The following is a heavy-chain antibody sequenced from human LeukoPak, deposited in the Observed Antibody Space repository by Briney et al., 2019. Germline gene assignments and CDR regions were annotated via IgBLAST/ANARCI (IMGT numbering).Heavy chain of an antibody. J-gene: IGHJ4*02. CDR2: ISGSGGST. D-gene: IGHD2-2*01. CDR1: GFTFSSYA. V-gene: IGHV3-23*01. Sequence: PGGSLRLSCAASGFTFSSYAMSWVRQAPGKGLEWVSGISGSGGSTYYADSVKGRFTISRDNSKNTLYLQMNSLRAEDTAIYYCEKEGGYCSSTSCYRRYYFDYWGQGTLVTVSS. CDR3: EKEGGYCSSTSCYRRYYFDY.